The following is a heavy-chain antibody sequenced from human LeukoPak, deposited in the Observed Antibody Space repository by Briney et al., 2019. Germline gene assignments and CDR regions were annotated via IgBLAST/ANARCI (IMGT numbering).Heavy chain of an antibody. J-gene: IGHJ4*02. CDR1: GYTLTELS. CDR3: ATQTIMTTWDNYFDY. V-gene: IGHV1-24*01. D-gene: IGHD4-11*01. Sequence: EASVKVSFKVSGYTLTELSMHWVRQAPGKGLEWMGGFDPEDGETIYAQKFRGRVTMTEDTSTDTAYMELSSLRSEDTAVYYCATQTIMTTWDNYFDYWGQGTLVTVSS. CDR2: FDPEDGET.